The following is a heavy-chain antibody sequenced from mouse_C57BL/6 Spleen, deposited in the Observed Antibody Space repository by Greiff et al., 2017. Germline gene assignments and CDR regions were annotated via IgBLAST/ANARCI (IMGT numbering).Heavy chain of an antibody. V-gene: IGHV1-53*01. D-gene: IGHD2-1*01. J-gene: IGHJ2*01. CDR3: ARDYGNYGGYFDY. CDR2: INPSNGGT. CDR1: GYTFTSYW. Sequence: QVHVKQPGTELVKPGASVKLSCKASGYTFTSYWMHWVKQRPGQGLEWIGNINPSNGGTNYNEKFKSKATLTVDKSSSTAYMQLSSLTSEDSAVYYCARDYGNYGGYFDYWGQGTTLTVSS.